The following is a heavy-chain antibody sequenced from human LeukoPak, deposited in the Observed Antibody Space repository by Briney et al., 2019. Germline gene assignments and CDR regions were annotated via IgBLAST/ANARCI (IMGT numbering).Heavy chain of an antibody. J-gene: IGHJ6*02. CDR2: ITGSGKNT. CDR1: GFIFSSYS. D-gene: IGHD6-13*01. V-gene: IGHV3-23*01. CDR3: AKAASSSWPSYQYGMDV. Sequence: GGSLRLSCAASGFIFSSYSMSWVRQAPGKGLEWVSVITGSGKNTYYADSVKGRFTISRDNSKNTVYLQMNDLRVDDTAVYYCAKAASSSWPSYQYGMDVWGQGTTVTVSS.